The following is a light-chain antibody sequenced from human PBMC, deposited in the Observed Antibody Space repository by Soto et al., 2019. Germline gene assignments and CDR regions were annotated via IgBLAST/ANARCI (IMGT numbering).Light chain of an antibody. J-gene: IGKJ2*01. CDR2: GAS. CDR1: QSISSY. Sequence: DIQMTQSPSSLSASVGDRVTITCRASQSISSYLNWYQQKPGKAPKVLIYGASNLQSGVPLRFSGSGSGTDFTLTISSLQPEDFATYYCQQSYSIPQTFGQGTKLQIK. V-gene: IGKV1-39*01. CDR3: QQSYSIPQT.